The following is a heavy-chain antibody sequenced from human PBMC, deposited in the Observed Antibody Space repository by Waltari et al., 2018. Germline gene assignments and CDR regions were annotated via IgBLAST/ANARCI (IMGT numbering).Heavy chain of an antibody. CDR3: ARGRAYGQSDY. J-gene: IGHJ4*02. V-gene: IGHV4-34*02. CDR1: GGSFSGYY. Sequence: QVQLQQWGAGLLQPSATLSLTCAVYGGSFSGYYWSWIRQPPGQGLEWIGESNRSGSANYNPSLKSRVTIAVDTSNNQFSLKVTSVTAADTAVYYCARGRAYGQSDYWGQGTLVTVSS. D-gene: IGHD4-17*01. CDR2: SNRSGSA.